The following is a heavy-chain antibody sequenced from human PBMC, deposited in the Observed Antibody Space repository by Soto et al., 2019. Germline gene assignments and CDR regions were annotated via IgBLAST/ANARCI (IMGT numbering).Heavy chain of an antibody. D-gene: IGHD1-20*01. Sequence: ASVKVSCKASGYTFTSYAMHWVRQAPGQRLEWMGWINAGNGNTKYSQKFQGRVTITRDTSASTAYKELSSLRSEDTAVYYCARGITLPTPLDYWGQGTLVTVSS. CDR2: INAGNGNT. CDR1: GYTFTSYA. CDR3: ARGITLPTPLDY. V-gene: IGHV1-3*01. J-gene: IGHJ4*02.